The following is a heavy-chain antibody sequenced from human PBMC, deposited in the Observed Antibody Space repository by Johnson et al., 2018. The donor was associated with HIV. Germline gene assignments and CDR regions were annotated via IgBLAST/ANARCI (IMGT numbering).Heavy chain of an antibody. CDR2: INWNGGSI. D-gene: IGHD7-27*01. CDR3: ARGGVTGEDHAFDI. V-gene: IGHV3-66*02. CDR1: QFTFSSHY. J-gene: IGHJ3*02. Sequence: EVQLVESGGGLAKPAWSPRLSCAASQFTFSSHYMTCVRQAPGNGLEWVSGINWNGGSIAYADSVKGRLTISRDNSKNTLYLQMNSLRAEDTAVYYCARGGVTGEDHAFDIWGQGTMVTVSS.